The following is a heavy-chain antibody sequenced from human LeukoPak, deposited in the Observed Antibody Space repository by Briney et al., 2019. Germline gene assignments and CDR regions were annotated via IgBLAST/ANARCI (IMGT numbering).Heavy chain of an antibody. CDR2: IIPIFGTA. V-gene: IGHV1-69*13. Sequence: SVKVSCKASGGTFSSYAISWVRQAPGQGLEWMGGIIPIFGTANYAQKFQGRVTITADESTSTAYMELSSLRSEDTAVYYCAKLLGDNPIRWYFDLWGRXXLVXVSS. J-gene: IGHJ2*01. CDR1: GGTFSSYA. D-gene: IGHD4/OR15-4a*01. CDR3: AKLLGDNPIRWYFDL.